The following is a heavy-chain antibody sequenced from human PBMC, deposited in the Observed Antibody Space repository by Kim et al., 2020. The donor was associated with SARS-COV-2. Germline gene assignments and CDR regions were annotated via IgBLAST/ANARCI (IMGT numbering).Heavy chain of an antibody. J-gene: IGHJ4*02. V-gene: IGHV4-59*01. CDR3: ASSNPIQLGGLNYFDY. Sequence: SETLSLTCTVSGGSISSYYWSWIRQPPGKGLEWIGYIYYSGSTNYNPSLKSRVTISVDTSKNQFSLKLSSVTAADTAVYYCASSNPIQLGGLNYFDYWGQGTLVTVSS. CDR1: GGSISSYY. CDR2: IYYSGST. D-gene: IGHD5-18*01.